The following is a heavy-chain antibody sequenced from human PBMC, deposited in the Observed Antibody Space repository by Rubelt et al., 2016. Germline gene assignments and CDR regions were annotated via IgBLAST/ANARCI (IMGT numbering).Heavy chain of an antibody. CDR1: ISSGGYY. V-gene: IGHV4-31*02. Sequence: ISSGGYYWSWIRQHPGKGLEWIGYIYYSKSTSYNPSLKSRVTISVDTSKNQFSLKLSSVTAADTAVYYCARDLGGYGSRVDPWGQGTLVTVSS. J-gene: IGHJ5*02. CDR2: IYYSKST. CDR3: ARDLGGYGSRVDP. D-gene: IGHD3-10*01.